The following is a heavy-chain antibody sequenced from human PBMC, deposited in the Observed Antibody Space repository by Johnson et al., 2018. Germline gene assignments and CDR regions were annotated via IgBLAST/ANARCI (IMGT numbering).Heavy chain of an antibody. J-gene: IGHJ6*02. CDR2: ISVSGGGV. CDR3: ARAACSSASCPYALDV. CDR1: GFTFSSYT. D-gene: IGHD2-2*01. V-gene: IGHV3-23*04. Sequence: VQLVESGGGLVQPGGSLRLSCVASGFTFSSYTMSWVRQAPGKGLEWVADISVSGGGVYYVDSVKGRFPISRDNSKNTLYLQMKSLEDGDKALYYCARAACSSASCPYALDVWGHGTTVTVSS.